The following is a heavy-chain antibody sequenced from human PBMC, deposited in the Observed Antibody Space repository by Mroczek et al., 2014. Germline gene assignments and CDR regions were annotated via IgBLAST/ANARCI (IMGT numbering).Heavy chain of an antibody. CDR2: VNHSGST. V-gene: IGHV4-34*01. CDR3: ARQAAAGPFDY. D-gene: IGHD6-13*01. Sequence: QVQLQQWGAGLLKPSETLPSPALSMVGPSVGYYWSWIRQPPGRGWSGLGKVNHSGSTNYNPSLKSRVTISVDTSKNQFSLKLSSVTAADTAVYYCARQAAAGPFDYWGQGTLVTVSS. CDR1: VGPSVGYY. J-gene: IGHJ4*02.